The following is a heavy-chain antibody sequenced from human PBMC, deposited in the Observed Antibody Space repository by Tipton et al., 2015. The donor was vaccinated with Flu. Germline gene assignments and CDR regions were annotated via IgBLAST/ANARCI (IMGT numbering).Heavy chain of an antibody. CDR2: ISHSGRT. D-gene: IGHD3-10*01. Sequence: TLSLTCSVSGDSVSSGYYWGWILQPPGKGLEWIGTISHSGRTYYKPSLKSRVTVSLDTSNNQFSLNLKFVTAADTAVYYCARSTYYYGSGTSDFWGQGTLVTVTS. CDR3: ARSTYYYGSGTSDF. J-gene: IGHJ4*02. V-gene: IGHV4-38-2*01. CDR1: GDSVSSGYY.